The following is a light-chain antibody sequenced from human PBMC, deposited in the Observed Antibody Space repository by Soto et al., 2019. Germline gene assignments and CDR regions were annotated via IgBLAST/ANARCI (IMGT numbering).Light chain of an antibody. Sequence: QSALTQPPSASGSPGQSVTIPCTGTSSDVGGYDHVSWYQQHPGKAPKLMIYEVTKRPAGVPDRFSGSKSGNTASLTVSGLQAEDEADYYCSSYTTTNTLWVFGGGTKLTVL. CDR1: SSDVGGYDH. CDR3: SSYTTTNTLWV. J-gene: IGLJ3*02. CDR2: EVT. V-gene: IGLV2-8*01.